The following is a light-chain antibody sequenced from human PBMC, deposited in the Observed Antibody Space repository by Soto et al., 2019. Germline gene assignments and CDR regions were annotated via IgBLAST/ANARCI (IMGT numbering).Light chain of an antibody. Sequence: QPVLTQSPSASASLGASVKLTCTLSSGLSSYAIAWHQKQPGKSPRYLMDLNNDGSHTKGDGIPDRFSGSSSGAERYLIISSLQSEDEADYYCQTWGTGFQVFGGGTKLTVL. CDR2: LNNDGSH. V-gene: IGLV4-69*01. CDR3: QTWGTGFQV. J-gene: IGLJ2*01. CDR1: SGLSSYA.